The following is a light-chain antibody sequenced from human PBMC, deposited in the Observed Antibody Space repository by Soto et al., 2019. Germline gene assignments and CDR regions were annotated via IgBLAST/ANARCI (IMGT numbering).Light chain of an antibody. CDR3: QQYFGSPRS. V-gene: IGKV3-20*01. CDR1: QSLSSSY. Sequence: EIVLTQSPGTLSLSPGERATLSCRASQSLSSSYLAWYQQKPGQAPRLLIYAASSRATGIPHRFSGSGSGTDFTLTISRLEPEDFAVYYCQQYFGSPRSFGGGTKVDIK. J-gene: IGKJ4*01. CDR2: AAS.